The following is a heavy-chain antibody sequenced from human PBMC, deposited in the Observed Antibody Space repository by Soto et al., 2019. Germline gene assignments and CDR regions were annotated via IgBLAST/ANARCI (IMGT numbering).Heavy chain of an antibody. Sequence: SETLSLTCTVSGGSISSYYWSWIRQPPGKGLEWIGYIYYSGSTNYNPSLKSRVTISVDTSKNQFSLKLSSVTAADTAVYYCARGSMIVVRRRYVFDIWGQGTMVTVSS. CDR3: ARGSMIVVRRRYVFDI. V-gene: IGHV4-59*01. CDR1: GGSISSYY. D-gene: IGHD3-22*01. CDR2: IYYSGST. J-gene: IGHJ3*02.